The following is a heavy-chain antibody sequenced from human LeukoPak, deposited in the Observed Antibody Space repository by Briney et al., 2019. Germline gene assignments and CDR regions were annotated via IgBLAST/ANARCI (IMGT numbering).Heavy chain of an antibody. V-gene: IGHV3-21*01. Sequence: GGSLRLSCAASGFTFSSYGMHWVRQAPGKGLEWVSSISSSSSYIYYADSVKGRFTISRDNAKNSLYLQMNSLRAEDTAVYYCARDYSYYGMDVWGQGTTVTVSS. D-gene: IGHD1-26*01. CDR3: ARDYSYYGMDV. J-gene: IGHJ6*02. CDR1: GFTFSSYG. CDR2: ISSSSSYI.